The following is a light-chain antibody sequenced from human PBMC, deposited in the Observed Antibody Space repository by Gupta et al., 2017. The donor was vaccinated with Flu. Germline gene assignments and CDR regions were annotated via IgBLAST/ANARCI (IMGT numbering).Light chain of an antibody. CDR1: QNILYSSNTKNY. J-gene: IGKJ2*01. CDR2: WAS. Sequence: DIVMTQSPDSLAVSLGERATINCKSSQNILYSSNTKNYLAWYQQKPGQPPKLLIYWASARESGVPDRFSGSGSGTDFTLTISSLQAEDVAVYYCQQYYGTPYNFGQGTKLEIK. CDR3: QQYYGTPYN. V-gene: IGKV4-1*01.